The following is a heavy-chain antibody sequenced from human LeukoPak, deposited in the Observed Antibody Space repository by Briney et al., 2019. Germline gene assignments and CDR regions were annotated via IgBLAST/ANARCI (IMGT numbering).Heavy chain of an antibody. V-gene: IGHV3-72*01. CDR3: TRENYGKLDS. CDR2: ITHKPHGYTT. Sequence: GGSLRLSCAASGFTFRDLYMGWVRQAPGKGLEWVGRITHKPHGYTTKYAASLEGRFTISRDDSQNSLNSLKTEDTAIYYCTRENYGKLDSWGQGTLVTVSS. D-gene: IGHD4-17*01. CDR1: GFTFRDLY. J-gene: IGHJ4*02.